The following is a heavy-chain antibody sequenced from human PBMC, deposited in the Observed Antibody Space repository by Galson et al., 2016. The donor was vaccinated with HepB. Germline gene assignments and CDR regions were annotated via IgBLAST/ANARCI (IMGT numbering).Heavy chain of an antibody. J-gene: IGHJ4*02. CDR1: GFTFSTYA. CDR3: AKDLSWIQKWLGADY. Sequence: SLRLSCAASGFTFSTYAMIWVRQAPGKGLEWVSGISDSGGSTYYADSVKGRFTISRDNSKKTLYLQMNSLRAEDTAVYYCAKDLSWIQKWLGADYWGQGTLVTVSS. CDR2: ISDSGGST. V-gene: IGHV3-23*01. D-gene: IGHD5-18*01.